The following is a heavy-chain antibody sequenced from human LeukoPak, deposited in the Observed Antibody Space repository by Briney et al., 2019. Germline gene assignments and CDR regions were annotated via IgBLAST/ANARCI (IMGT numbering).Heavy chain of an antibody. CDR1: GASIRSYF. V-gene: IGHV4-59*01. J-gene: IGHJ3*02. Sequence: SETLSLTCSVSGASIRSYFWSWIRQSPGKGLEWIGYVYDNDISNFNPSPESRVTILVDRSKSQFYLKLRSVTAADTAVYYCARGLVLATDDAFDIWGPGTMVTVSS. CDR3: ARGLVLATDDAFDI. CDR2: VYDNDIS. D-gene: IGHD5-12*01.